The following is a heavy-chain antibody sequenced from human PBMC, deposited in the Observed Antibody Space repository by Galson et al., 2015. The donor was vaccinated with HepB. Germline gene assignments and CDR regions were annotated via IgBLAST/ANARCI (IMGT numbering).Heavy chain of an antibody. CDR1: GFTFRDYY. J-gene: IGHJ4*02. CDR2: ISNSGDRI. Sequence: LRLSCAASGFTFRDYYMTWIRQAPGKGLEWVSYISNSGDRIYYADSVKGRFTISRDNAKNSLYLQMNSLRAEDTAVYYCARDSLTTGTTFPDWGQGTLNTVSS. D-gene: IGHD1-1*01. V-gene: IGHV3-11*01. CDR3: ARDSLTTGTTFPD.